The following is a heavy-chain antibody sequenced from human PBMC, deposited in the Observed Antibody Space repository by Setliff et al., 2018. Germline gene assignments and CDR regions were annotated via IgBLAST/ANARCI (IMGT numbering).Heavy chain of an antibody. Sequence: ASVKVSCKASGYTFTGYSIHWVRQAPGQGLEWMGWITPNSGGTNYTQKFKGRVTMTRDTSITTVHMELRRLTSDDTAIYYCARVGVPSGYWYYLDYWGQGTQVTVSS. CDR2: ITPNSGGT. V-gene: IGHV1-2*02. CDR3: ARVGVPSGYWYYLDY. J-gene: IGHJ4*02. D-gene: IGHD3-22*01. CDR1: GYTFTGYS.